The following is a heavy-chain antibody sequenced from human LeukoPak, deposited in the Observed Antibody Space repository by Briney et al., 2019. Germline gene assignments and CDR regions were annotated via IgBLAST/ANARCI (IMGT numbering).Heavy chain of an antibody. CDR2: IYTSGST. V-gene: IGHV4-61*02. D-gene: IGHD3-9*01. Sequence: SETLCLTCTVSGGSISSGSYYWSWIRQPVGKGLEWIGRIYTSGSTNYNPSLKSRVTISVDTSKNQFSLKLSSVTAADTAVYYCASDQGEKSAYYDILTGYYAFDIWGQGTMVTVSS. CDR3: ASDQGEKSAYYDILTGYYAFDI. J-gene: IGHJ3*02. CDR1: GGSISSGSYY.